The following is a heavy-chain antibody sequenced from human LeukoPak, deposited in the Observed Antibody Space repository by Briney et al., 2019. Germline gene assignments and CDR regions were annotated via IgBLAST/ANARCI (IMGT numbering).Heavy chain of an antibody. CDR2: IYYSGST. CDR1: GGSISSYY. D-gene: IGHD1-14*01. Sequence: SETLSLTCTVSGGSISSYYWSWIRQPPGKGLEWIGYIYYSGSTNYNPSLKSRVTISVDTSKNQFSLELSSVTAADTAVYYCARHRTPFHYYYGMDVWGQGTTVTVSS. V-gene: IGHV4-59*08. CDR3: ARHRTPFHYYYGMDV. J-gene: IGHJ6*02.